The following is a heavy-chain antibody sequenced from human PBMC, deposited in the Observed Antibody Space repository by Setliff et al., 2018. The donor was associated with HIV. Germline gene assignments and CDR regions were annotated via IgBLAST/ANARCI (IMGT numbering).Heavy chain of an antibody. CDR3: ASIKVTTYCMDV. Sequence: SETLSLTCTVSGGSISSFYWSWIRQPAGKGLEWIGEINHRGRTRYNPSLKRRVTISVETSKNQFSLKLTSVTAADTAVYYCASIKVTTYCMDVWGKGTTVTVSS. CDR1: GGSISSFY. V-gene: IGHV4-59*01. CDR2: INHRGRT. J-gene: IGHJ6*03. D-gene: IGHD4-17*01.